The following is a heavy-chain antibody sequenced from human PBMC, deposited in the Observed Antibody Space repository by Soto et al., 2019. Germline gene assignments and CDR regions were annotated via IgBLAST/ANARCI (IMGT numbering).Heavy chain of an antibody. J-gene: IGHJ4*02. Sequence: GGSLRLSCAASGFTFSDYYMSWIRQAPGKGLEWVSYISGTSSYINYADSVKGRFTISRDNAKNSLYLQMNSLRAEDTAVYYCARDVQQLASYWGQGTLVTVSS. D-gene: IGHD6-13*01. CDR1: GFTFSDYY. CDR2: ISGTSSYI. CDR3: ARDVQQLASY. V-gene: IGHV3-11*06.